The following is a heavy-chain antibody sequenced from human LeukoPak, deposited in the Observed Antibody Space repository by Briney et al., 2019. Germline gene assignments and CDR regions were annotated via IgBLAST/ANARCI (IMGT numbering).Heavy chain of an antibody. D-gene: IGHD6-19*01. J-gene: IGHJ4*02. Sequence: ASVKVSCKASGYTFSNYGISWVRRAPGLGLEWMGWTSYNGNTNYAQKFQDGVTMTTDTSTTTAYMELRSLESDDTAVYYCARHSGSGWQALGYWGQGTLVTVSS. CDR1: GYTFSNYG. CDR2: TSYNGNT. CDR3: ARHSGSGWQALGY. V-gene: IGHV1-18*04.